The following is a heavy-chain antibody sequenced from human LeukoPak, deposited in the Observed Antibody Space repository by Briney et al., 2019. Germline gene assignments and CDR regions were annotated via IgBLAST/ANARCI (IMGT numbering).Heavy chain of an antibody. D-gene: IGHD2-21*02. Sequence: VKVSCKASGGTFSSYAISCVRQAPGQGLEWMGGIIPIFGTANYAQKFQGRVTITTDESTSTAYMELSSLRSEDTAVYYCARSPLAYCGGDCYSTFDYWGQGTLVTVSS. J-gene: IGHJ4*02. CDR3: ARSPLAYCGGDCYSTFDY. V-gene: IGHV1-69*05. CDR2: IIPIFGTA. CDR1: GGTFSSYA.